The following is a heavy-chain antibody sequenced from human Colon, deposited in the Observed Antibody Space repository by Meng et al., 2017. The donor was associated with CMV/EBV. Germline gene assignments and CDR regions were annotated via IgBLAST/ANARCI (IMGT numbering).Heavy chain of an antibody. CDR1: GFTFSNYA. V-gene: IGHV3-23*01. CDR2: ISDTGDST. Sequence: EVQLLESGGGLVQPGGSLRLSCAASGFTFSNYAMSWVRQAPGKRLEWVSAISDTGDSTYYADSVKGRFTISRDNSKNTLYLQMSSLRVDDSAVYYCALWLGEHFDYWGQGTLVTVSS. CDR3: ALWLGEHFDY. D-gene: IGHD3-10*01. J-gene: IGHJ4*02.